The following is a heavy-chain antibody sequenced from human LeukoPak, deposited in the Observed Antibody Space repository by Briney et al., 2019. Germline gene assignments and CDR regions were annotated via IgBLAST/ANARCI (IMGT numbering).Heavy chain of an antibody. D-gene: IGHD3-9*01. CDR1: GDSVSSNSAA. J-gene: IGHJ6*02. CDR2: RWYRHKWHN. Sequence: SQTLSLTCAISGDSVSSNSAAWSWIRQSPSGGLEWLGSRWYRHKWHNDYEVSVKSRITITPNTSKNQFSLQLNSVTPEDTAVYYCARVETYYDILTGYCNYYYYGMDVWGQGTTVTVSS. CDR3: ARVETYYDILTGYCNYYYYGMDV. V-gene: IGHV6-1*01.